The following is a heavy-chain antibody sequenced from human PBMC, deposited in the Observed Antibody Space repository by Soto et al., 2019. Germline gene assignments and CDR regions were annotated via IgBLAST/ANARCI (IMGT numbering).Heavy chain of an antibody. CDR2: ISGSGGST. D-gene: IGHD3-22*01. Sequence: GGSLRLSCAASGFTFSSYAMSWVRQAPGKGLEWVSAISGSGGSTYYADSVKGRFTISRDNSKNTLYLQMNSLRAEDTAVYYCAKDYSLSYYYDSSTSPFDYWGQGTLVTVSS. CDR1: GFTFSSYA. J-gene: IGHJ4*02. CDR3: AKDYSLSYYYDSSTSPFDY. V-gene: IGHV3-23*01.